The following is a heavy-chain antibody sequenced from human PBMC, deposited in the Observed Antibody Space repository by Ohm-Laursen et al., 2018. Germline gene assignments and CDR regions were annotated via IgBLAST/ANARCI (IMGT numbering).Heavy chain of an antibody. D-gene: IGHD4-17*01. CDR2: SRHKENNYST. CDR1: GFTFSGYA. CDR3: AKFNADYP. Sequence: SLRLSCSASGFTFSGYAMNWVRQAPGKGLEWVGRSRHKENNYSTVYAASVRGRFTISRDESKNEMYLQMKSLKTGDTAVYYCAKFNADYPWGQGTLVSVSS. J-gene: IGHJ4*02. V-gene: IGHV3-72*01.